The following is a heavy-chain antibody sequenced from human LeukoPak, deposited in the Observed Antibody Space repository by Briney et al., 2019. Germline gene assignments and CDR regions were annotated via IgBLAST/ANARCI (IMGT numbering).Heavy chain of an antibody. D-gene: IGHD4-11*01. CDR3: AKSPTVTRPIYFDY. Sequence: GGSLRLSCAASGFTFSNAWMSWVRQAPGKGLEWVSAISGSGGSTYYADSVKGRFTISRDNSKNTLYLQMNSLRAEDTAVYYCAKSPTVTRPIYFDYWGQGTLVTVSS. CDR2: ISGSGGST. J-gene: IGHJ4*02. V-gene: IGHV3-23*01. CDR1: GFTFSNAW.